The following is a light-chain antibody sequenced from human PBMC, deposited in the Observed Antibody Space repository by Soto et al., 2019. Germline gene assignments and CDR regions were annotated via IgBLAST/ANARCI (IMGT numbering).Light chain of an antibody. CDR1: QSVSSSY. CDR2: GAS. J-gene: IGKJ2*01. V-gene: IGKV3-20*01. Sequence: EIVLTQSPGTLSLSPGERATLSCRASQSVSSSYLAWYQQKPGQAPRLLIYGASSRATGIPDRFRGSGSGTHFALTISRLEPEDFAVYYCQQYGSSLPYTFGQGTKLEIK. CDR3: QQYGSSLPYT.